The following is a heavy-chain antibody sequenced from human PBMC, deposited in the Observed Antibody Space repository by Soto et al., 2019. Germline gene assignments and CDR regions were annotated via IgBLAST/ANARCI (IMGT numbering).Heavy chain of an antibody. V-gene: IGHV1-18*01. CDR3: ARDRGRYALDY. J-gene: IGHJ4*02. CDR2: ISAYNGNT. D-gene: IGHD3-16*01. Sequence: QVQLVQSGAEVKKPGASVKVSCKASGYTFTSYGFIWARQTPGQGLEWMGWISAYNGNTNYAQKVQGRGTMTTDTPTTTADMELRSLRSDDTAVYFCARDRGRYALDYWGQGTLVTVYS. CDR1: GYTFTSYG.